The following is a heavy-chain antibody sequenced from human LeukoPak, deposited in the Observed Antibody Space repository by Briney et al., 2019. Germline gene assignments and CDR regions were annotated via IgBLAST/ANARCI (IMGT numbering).Heavy chain of an antibody. D-gene: IGHD2-15*01. V-gene: IGHV4-30-2*01. J-gene: IGHJ2*01. Sequence: SQTLSLTCAVTGGSISSGGYSLSWIRQPPGKGLEWIVYIYHSGSTYYNPSLKSRVTISVDRSKNQFSLKLSSVTAADTAVYYCARDQTQGYCSGGSCYEDWYFDLWGRGTLVTVSS. CDR2: IYHSGST. CDR3: ARDQTQGYCSGGSCYEDWYFDL. CDR1: GGSISSGGYS.